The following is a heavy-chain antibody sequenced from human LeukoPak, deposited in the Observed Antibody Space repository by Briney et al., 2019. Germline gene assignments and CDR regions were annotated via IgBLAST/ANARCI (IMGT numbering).Heavy chain of an antibody. V-gene: IGHV4-30-2*01. Sequence: SETLSLTCAVSGGSISSGGYSWSWIRQPPGKGLEWIGYIYHIGSTYYNPSLKSLVTISVDRSKNQFSLKLSSVTAADTAVYYCARVPHSDYYGSGSYYQLYYYYGMDVWGKGTTVTVSS. D-gene: IGHD3-10*01. CDR2: IYHIGST. CDR1: GGSISSGGYS. CDR3: ARVPHSDYYGSGSYYQLYYYYGMDV. J-gene: IGHJ6*04.